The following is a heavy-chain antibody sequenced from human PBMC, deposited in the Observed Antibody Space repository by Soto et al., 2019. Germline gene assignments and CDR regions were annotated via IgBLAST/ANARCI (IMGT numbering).Heavy chain of an antibody. CDR3: ARHLVVGETTYNWFDL. Sequence: SETLSLTCSVSGGSISSSSSYWGWIRQVPGKWLEWIGSMFYRGNSYYNPSPRSRVTMYVDSSKNQFSLKLSSVTAADTAVYYEARHLVVGETTYNWFDLWGQGTLDTVSS. D-gene: IGHD2-15*01. V-gene: IGHV4-39*01. CDR1: GGSISSSSSY. CDR2: MFYRGNS. J-gene: IGHJ5*02.